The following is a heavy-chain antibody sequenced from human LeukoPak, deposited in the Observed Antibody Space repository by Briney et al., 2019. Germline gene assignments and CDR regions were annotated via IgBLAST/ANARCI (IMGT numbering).Heavy chain of an antibody. Sequence: GGSLRLSCAASGFTFSSHWMTWVRQAPGKGLEWVANIKEDGSEKYYVDSVKGRFTISRDDAKNTLYLQMNILRAEDTAVYYCARSTNGPDYWGQGTLVTVSS. CDR1: GFTFSSHW. D-gene: IGHD2-8*01. CDR2: IKEDGSEK. V-gene: IGHV3-7*02. CDR3: ARSTNGPDY. J-gene: IGHJ4*02.